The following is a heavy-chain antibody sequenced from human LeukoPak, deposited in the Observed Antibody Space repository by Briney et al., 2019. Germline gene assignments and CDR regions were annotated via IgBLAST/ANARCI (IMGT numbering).Heavy chain of an antibody. Sequence: GGSLRLSCAASGFTVSSYYMNWVRQAPGKGLEWVSVIYSGSSTYYADSVKARFTISRDNSKNTLYLQMNSLRAEDTAVYYCASSYSNYGYFDYWGQGTLVTVSS. CDR2: IYSGSST. CDR1: GFTVSSYY. D-gene: IGHD4-11*01. CDR3: ASSYSNYGYFDY. V-gene: IGHV3-53*01. J-gene: IGHJ4*02.